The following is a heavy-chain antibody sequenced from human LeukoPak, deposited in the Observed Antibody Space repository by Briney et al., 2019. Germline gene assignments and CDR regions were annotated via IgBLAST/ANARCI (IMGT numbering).Heavy chain of an antibody. CDR3: AKDPHSGSYPGPSYYFDY. D-gene: IGHD1-26*01. CDR1: GFTFDDYA. Sequence: GGSLRLSCAASGFTFDDYAIHWVRQAPGKGLEWVSGISWNSGSIGYADSVKGRFTISRDNAKNSLYLQMNSLRAEDTALYYCAKDPHSGSYPGPSYYFDYWGQGTLVTVSS. CDR2: ISWNSGSI. J-gene: IGHJ4*02. V-gene: IGHV3-9*01.